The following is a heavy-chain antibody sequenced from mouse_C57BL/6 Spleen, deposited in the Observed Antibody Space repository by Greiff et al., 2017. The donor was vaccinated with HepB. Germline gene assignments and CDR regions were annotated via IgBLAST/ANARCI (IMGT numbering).Heavy chain of an antibody. J-gene: IGHJ4*01. Sequence: QVQLQQPGAELVKPGASVKLSCKASGYTFTSYWRHGVKQRPGQGLEWMGMIHTNSGSTNYNEKFKSKATLTVDKSSSTAYMQLSSLTSEDSAVYYCARMGAPYYAMDYWGQGTSVTVSS. CDR3: ARMGAPYYAMDY. V-gene: IGHV1-64*01. CDR1: GYTFTSYW. CDR2: IHTNSGST.